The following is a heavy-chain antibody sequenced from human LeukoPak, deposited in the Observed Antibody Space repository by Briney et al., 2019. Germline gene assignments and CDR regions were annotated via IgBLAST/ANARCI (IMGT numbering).Heavy chain of an antibody. Sequence: PGGSLRLSCAASGFTFTDYYMIWVRQAPGKGLEWLSYITNGGVTIHYADSVKGRFTISRDNAKNSVYLQMNSLRVEDTAVYYCARDITMIRGLIVSFDAYGMDVWGQGTTVTVSS. CDR1: GFTFTDYY. CDR3: ARDITMIRGLIVSFDAYGMDV. CDR2: ITNGGVTI. V-gene: IGHV3-11*01. D-gene: IGHD3-10*01. J-gene: IGHJ6*02.